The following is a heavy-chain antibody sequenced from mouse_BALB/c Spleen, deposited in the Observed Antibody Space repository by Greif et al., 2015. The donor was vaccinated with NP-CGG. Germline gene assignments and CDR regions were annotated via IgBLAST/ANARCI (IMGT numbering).Heavy chain of an antibody. Sequence: EVQLQEPGPELVKPGASVKMSCKSSGYTFTSYVLHWVRQKPGQGLEWIGYINLYNDGTKHNEKFKGKATLTSDKSSSTAYVELSGLASEDSAVYYCARRRYDWCYIDSGGQGTTLTVTS. D-gene: IGHD2-14*01. V-gene: IGHV1-14*01. J-gene: IGHJ2*01. CDR1: GYTFTSYV. CDR2: INLYNDGT. CDR3: ARRRYDWCYIDS.